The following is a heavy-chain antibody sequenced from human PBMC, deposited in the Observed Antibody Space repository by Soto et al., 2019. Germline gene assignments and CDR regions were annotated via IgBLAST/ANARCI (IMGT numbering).Heavy chain of an antibody. Sequence: QVQLVQSGAEVKKPGSSVKVSCKASGGTFSSYTISWVRQAPGQGLEWMGRIIPILGIANYAQKFQGRVTITADKSTSTAYMELSSLSSEDTAVYYCASAKLNTVTENWFDPWGQGTLVTVSS. CDR3: ASAKLNTVTENWFDP. CDR2: IIPILGIA. J-gene: IGHJ5*02. D-gene: IGHD4-17*01. V-gene: IGHV1-69*02. CDR1: GGTFSSYT.